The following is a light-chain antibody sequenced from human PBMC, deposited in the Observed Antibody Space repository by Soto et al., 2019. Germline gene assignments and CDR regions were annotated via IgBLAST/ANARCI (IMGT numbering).Light chain of an antibody. Sequence: QSVLTQPASVSGSPGQSITISCTGTSSDVGGYDYVSWYQQYPGKAPKLMIYEVSNRPSGVSTRFSGSTSGNAAFLTVSGLRADDEADYFCCSSAPESTYVFGTGTKVTVL. CDR3: CSSAPESTYV. J-gene: IGLJ1*01. CDR2: EVS. CDR1: SSDVGGYDY. V-gene: IGLV2-14*01.